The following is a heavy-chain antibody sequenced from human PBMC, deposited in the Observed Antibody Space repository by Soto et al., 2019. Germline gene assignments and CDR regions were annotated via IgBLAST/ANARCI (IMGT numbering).Heavy chain of an antibody. CDR3: AREGYYGSGSPDY. V-gene: IGHV3-33*01. CDR2: IWYDGSNK. D-gene: IGHD3-10*01. J-gene: IGHJ4*02. Sequence: QVQLVESGGGVVQPGRCLRLSCAASGFTFSSYGMHWVRQAPGKGLEWVAVIWYDGSNKYYADSVKGRFSISRDNSKNTLYLQMNSLRAEDTAVYYCAREGYYGSGSPDYWGQGTLVTVSS. CDR1: GFTFSSYG.